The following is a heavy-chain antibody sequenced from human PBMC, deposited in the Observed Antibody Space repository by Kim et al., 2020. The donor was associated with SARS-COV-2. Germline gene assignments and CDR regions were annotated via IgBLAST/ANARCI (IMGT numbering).Heavy chain of an antibody. CDR2: IIPIFGTE. Sequence: SVKVSCKASGGTFSSYAISWVRQAPGQGLEWMGGIIPIFGTENYAQKFQGRVTITADESTSTAYMELSSLRSEDTAVYYCATNYCSSTSCYGTIPHWGQGTLVTVSS. V-gene: IGHV1-69*13. J-gene: IGHJ4*02. CDR1: GGTFSSYA. D-gene: IGHD2-2*01. CDR3: ATNYCSSTSCYGTIPH.